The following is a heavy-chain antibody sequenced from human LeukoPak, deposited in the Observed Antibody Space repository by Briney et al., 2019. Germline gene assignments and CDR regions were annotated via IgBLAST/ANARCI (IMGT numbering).Heavy chain of an antibody. CDR1: GGSISSGSYY. D-gene: IGHD3-22*01. J-gene: IGHJ4*02. CDR2: IYTSGST. V-gene: IGHV4-61*02. Sequence: SETLSLTCTVSGGSISSGSYYWSWIRQPAGKGLEWIGRIYTSGSTNYNPSLKSRVTISVDTSKNQFSLKLSSVTAADTAVYYCARVGDSSGYLDYWGQGTLVTVSS. CDR3: ARVGDSSGYLDY.